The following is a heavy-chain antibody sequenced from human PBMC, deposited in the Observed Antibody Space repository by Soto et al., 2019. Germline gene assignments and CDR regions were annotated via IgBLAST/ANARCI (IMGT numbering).Heavy chain of an antibody. Sequence: EVQLVESGGGLVQPGRSLRLSCAASGFTFDDYAMHWVRQAPGKGLEWVSGISWNSGSIGYADSVKGRFTISRDNAKNSLYLQMNSLRAEDTALYYCAKGRDLRVTSQFDYWGQGTLVTVSS. V-gene: IGHV3-9*01. CDR2: ISWNSGSI. J-gene: IGHJ4*02. D-gene: IGHD2-21*02. CDR3: AKGRDLRVTSQFDY. CDR1: GFTFDDYA.